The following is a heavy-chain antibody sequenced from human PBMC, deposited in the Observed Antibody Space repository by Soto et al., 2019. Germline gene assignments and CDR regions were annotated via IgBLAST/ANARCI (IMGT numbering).Heavy chain of an antibody. CDR3: ARNSDGVMGTTWGNYFEY. CDR1: GYTFTSYY. V-gene: IGHV1-46*01. Sequence: QVQLVQSGAEVQKPGASVKVSCKASGYTFTSYYLHWVRQAPGQGLEWMGIINPTTGNTVYAQKFQGRVTMTRDTSTSTVYMELSSLRSEDTAVFYCARNSDGVMGTTWGNYFEYWGQGSLVTVSS. D-gene: IGHD1-26*01. J-gene: IGHJ4*02. CDR2: INPTTGNT.